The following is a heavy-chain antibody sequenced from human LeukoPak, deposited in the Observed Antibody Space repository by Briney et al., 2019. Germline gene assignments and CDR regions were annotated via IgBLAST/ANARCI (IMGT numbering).Heavy chain of an antibody. CDR3: ARADSSGYWEIDY. V-gene: IGHV1-2*02. CDR2: INPNSGGT. D-gene: IGHD3-22*01. J-gene: IGHJ4*02. Sequence: ASVKVSCKASGYTFTGYYMHWVRQAPGQGLEWMGWINPNSGGTNYAQKFQGRVTMTRDTSISTAYMELRSLRSDDTAVYYCARADSSGYWEIDYWGQGTLVTVSS. CDR1: GYTFTGYY.